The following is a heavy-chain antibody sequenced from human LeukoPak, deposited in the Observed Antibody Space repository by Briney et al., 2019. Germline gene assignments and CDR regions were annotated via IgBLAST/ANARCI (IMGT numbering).Heavy chain of an antibody. V-gene: IGHV4-4*09. Sequence: SETLSLTCTVSGGSNSSYYWSWIRQPPGKGLEWIGYIYTSGSTNYNPSLKSRVTISVDTSKNQFSLKLSSVTAADTAVYYCARHGYYYDFWSGYLNWFDPWGQGTLVTVSS. J-gene: IGHJ5*02. CDR3: ARHGYYYDFWSGYLNWFDP. CDR2: IYTSGST. D-gene: IGHD3-3*01. CDR1: GGSNSSYY.